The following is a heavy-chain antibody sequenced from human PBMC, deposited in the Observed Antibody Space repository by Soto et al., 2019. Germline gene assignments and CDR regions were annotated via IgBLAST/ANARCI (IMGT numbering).Heavy chain of an antibody. J-gene: IGHJ5*02. CDR2: IYHTGAA. V-gene: IGHV4-30-2*01. CDR3: VRASYILPFDP. CDR1: GGSIDSGGYS. D-gene: IGHD2-21*01. Sequence: QLQLQESGSGLVKPSQTLSLTCAVSGGSIDSGGYSWNWIRQPPGKGLEWIGYIYHTGAAHYNASLEGRVSLSVDMSKNQFSLQITSVTAADTAVYYCVRASYILPFDPWGQGIFVTVSS.